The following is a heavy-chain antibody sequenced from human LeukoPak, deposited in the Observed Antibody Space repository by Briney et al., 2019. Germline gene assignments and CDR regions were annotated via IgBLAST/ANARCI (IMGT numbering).Heavy chain of an antibody. CDR2: IKQDGTEK. D-gene: IGHD3-22*01. V-gene: IGHV3-7*01. CDR3: AGGRGWLVDY. Sequence: GGSLRLSCAASGFTFSSYWMNWVRQAPGKGLEWVANIKQDGTEKLYVDSVKGRFTISRDNAKNSLYLQMNSLRAEDTAVYFCAGGRGWLVDYWGQGTRVTVSS. J-gene: IGHJ4*02. CDR1: GFTFSSYW.